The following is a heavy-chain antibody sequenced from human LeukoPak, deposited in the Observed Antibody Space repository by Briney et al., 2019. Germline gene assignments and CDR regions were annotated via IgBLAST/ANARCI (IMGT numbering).Heavy chain of an antibody. J-gene: IGHJ3*01. CDR3: ARDFGYSYG. CDR2: ISYDGSNK. Sequence: GRSLRLSCAASGFTFSSYGMHWVRQAPGNGLEWVAVISYDGSNKYYADSVKGRFTISRDNAKNSLYLQMNSLRAEDTAVYYCARDFGYSYGWGQGTMVTVSS. V-gene: IGHV3-30*03. CDR1: GFTFSSYG. D-gene: IGHD5-18*01.